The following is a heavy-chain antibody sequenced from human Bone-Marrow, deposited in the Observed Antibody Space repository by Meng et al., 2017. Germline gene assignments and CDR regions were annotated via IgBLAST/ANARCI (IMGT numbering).Heavy chain of an antibody. J-gene: IGHJ4*02. D-gene: IGHD3-10*01. Sequence: VRLVESGAEVEKAGGSRKVSCKASGYTFTGYYMQWVRQAPGQGLEWMGRINPNSGGTNYAQKFQGRVTMTRDTSISTAYMELSRLRSDDTAVYYCARGDYGSGSQGDDYWGQGTLVTVSS. V-gene: IGHV1-2*06. CDR2: INPNSGGT. CDR3: ARGDYGSGSQGDDY. CDR1: GYTFTGYY.